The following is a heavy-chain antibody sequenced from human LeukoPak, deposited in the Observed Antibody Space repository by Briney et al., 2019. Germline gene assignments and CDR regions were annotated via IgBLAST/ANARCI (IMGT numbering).Heavy chain of an antibody. CDR1: GYTFTSYG. CDR2: ISAYNGNT. CDR3: ARSGYCSSTSCALYNWFDP. J-gene: IGHJ5*02. D-gene: IGHD2-2*03. Sequence: GASVKVSCKAPGYTFTSYGISWVRQAPGQGLEWMGWISAYNGNTNYAQKLQGRVTMTTDTSTSTAYMELRSLRSDDTAVYYCARSGYCSSTSCALYNWFDPWGQGTLVTVSS. V-gene: IGHV1-18*01.